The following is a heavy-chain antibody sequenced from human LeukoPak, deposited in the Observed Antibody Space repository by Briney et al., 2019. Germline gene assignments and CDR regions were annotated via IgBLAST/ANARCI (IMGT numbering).Heavy chain of an antibody. CDR3: ARRVGATTSYYYGMDV. Sequence: SETLSLTCTVSGGSISSYYWSWIRQPPGKGLESIGYIYYSGSTNYNPSLKSRVTISVDTSKNQFSLKLSSVTAADTAVYYCARRVGATTSYYYGMDVWGQGTTVTVSS. D-gene: IGHD1-26*01. V-gene: IGHV4-59*01. CDR2: IYYSGST. CDR1: GGSISSYY. J-gene: IGHJ6*02.